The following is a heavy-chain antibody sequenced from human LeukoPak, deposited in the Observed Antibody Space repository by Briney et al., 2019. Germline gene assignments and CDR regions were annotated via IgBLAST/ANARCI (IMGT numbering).Heavy chain of an antibody. V-gene: IGHV3-30*02. CDR1: GFTFSDYY. Sequence: GGSLRLSCAASGFTFSDYYMSWIRQAPGKWLEWVAFIRYDGSNKHYADSVKGRFTISRDNSKNTLYLQMNSLRAEDTAVYYCAKDRSIYYYDSSGLQGYLDIWGQGTLVTVSS. D-gene: IGHD3-22*01. CDR2: IRYDGSNK. CDR3: AKDRSIYYYDSSGLQGYLDI. J-gene: IGHJ4*02.